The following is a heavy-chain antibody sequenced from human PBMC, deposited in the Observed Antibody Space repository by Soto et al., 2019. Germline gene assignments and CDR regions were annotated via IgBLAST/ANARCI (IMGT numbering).Heavy chain of an antibody. Sequence: GESLKISCKGSGYSFTSYWIGWVRQMPGKGLEWMGIIYPGDSDTRYSPSFQGQVTISADKSISTAYLQWSSLKASDTAMYYCARHCRSSWSYYYYGMDVWGQGTTVTRLL. J-gene: IGHJ6*02. CDR2: IYPGDSDT. D-gene: IGHD6-13*01. V-gene: IGHV5-51*01. CDR3: ARHCRSSWSYYYYGMDV. CDR1: GYSFTSYW.